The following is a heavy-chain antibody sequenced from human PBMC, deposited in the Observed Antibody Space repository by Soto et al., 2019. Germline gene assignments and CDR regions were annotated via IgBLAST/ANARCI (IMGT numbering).Heavy chain of an antibody. D-gene: IGHD6-19*01. Sequence: GGSLRLSCTASGFTFRSYIMNWVRQAPGKGLEWISTITADGGGTFYADSVKGRFTITRDNSKDTLYLQMDNLRAEDTALYYCTRDRGGSGWPELDCWGQGTQVTVSS. CDR1: GFTFRSYI. J-gene: IGHJ4*02. V-gene: IGHV3-23*01. CDR2: ITADGGGT. CDR3: TRDRGGSGWPELDC.